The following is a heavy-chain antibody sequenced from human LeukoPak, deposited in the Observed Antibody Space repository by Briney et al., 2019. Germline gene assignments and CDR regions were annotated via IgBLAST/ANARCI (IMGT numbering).Heavy chain of an antibody. CDR2: IYPGDSDT. CDR3: ARQGLSNADY. CDR1: EDSFTNYW. J-gene: IGHJ4*02. V-gene: IGHV5-51*01. Sequence: GESLKISCKGSEDSFTNYWIGWVRQMPGKGLECMGIIYPGDSDTRYSPSFQGQVTISADKSSSTAYLQWSSLKASDTAMYYCARQGLSNADYWGQGTLVTVSS.